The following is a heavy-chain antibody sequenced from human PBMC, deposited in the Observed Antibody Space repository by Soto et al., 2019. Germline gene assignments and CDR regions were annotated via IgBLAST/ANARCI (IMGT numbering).Heavy chain of an antibody. J-gene: IGHJ3*02. Sequence: QVQLVQSGAAVKKPGASVKVSCKASGYTFTSYVMHWVRQAPGQRLEWMGWINAGNGNTKYSQNFQGRVTITRDTSASTAYMELSSLRSEDTAVYYCARDRGARAFDIWGQGTMVTVSS. CDR2: INAGNGNT. D-gene: IGHD3-10*01. CDR3: ARDRGARAFDI. V-gene: IGHV1-3*01. CDR1: GYTFTSYV.